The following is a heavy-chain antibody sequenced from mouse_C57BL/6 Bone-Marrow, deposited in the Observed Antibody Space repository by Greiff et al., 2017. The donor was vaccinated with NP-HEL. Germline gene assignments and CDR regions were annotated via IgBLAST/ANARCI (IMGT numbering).Heavy chain of an antibody. CDR3: ARGRGTTGGVPYWYVDV. CDR2: IDPEDGET. CDR1: GFTIQDYY. Sequence: EVQLQQSGAELVKPGASVKLSCTASGFTIQDYYMHWVKQRTEQGLEWIGRIDPEDGETKYAPNFQGKATITADTSSNTAYLQRSSLTSEDTAVYYWARGRGTTGGVPYWYVDVWGTGTTVTVSS. J-gene: IGHJ1*03. D-gene: IGHD1-1*01. V-gene: IGHV14-2*01.